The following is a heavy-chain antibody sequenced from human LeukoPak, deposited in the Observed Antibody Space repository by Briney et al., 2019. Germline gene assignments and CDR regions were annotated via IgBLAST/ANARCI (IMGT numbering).Heavy chain of an antibody. J-gene: IGHJ5*02. V-gene: IGHV1-8*01. D-gene: IGHD3-10*01. CDR1: GYTFTSYD. Sequence: ASVKVSCKASGYTFTSYDINWVRQATGQGLEWMGWMNPNSGNTGYAQKFQGRVTMTRNTSISTAYKELSSLRSEDTAVYYCARALRAIMVRGVMTWFDPWGQGTLVTVSS. CDR2: MNPNSGNT. CDR3: ARALRAIMVRGVMTWFDP.